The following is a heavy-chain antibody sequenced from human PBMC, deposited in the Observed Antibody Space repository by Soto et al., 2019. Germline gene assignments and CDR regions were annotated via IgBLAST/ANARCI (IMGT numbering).Heavy chain of an antibody. V-gene: IGHV1-8*01. Sequence: ASVKVSCKASGYTFTSYDINWVRQATGQGLELMGWMNPNSGNTGYAQKFQGRVTMTRNTSISTAYMELSSLRSEDTAVYYCARGFSDIVVVVAASDYWGQGTLVTVSS. CDR1: GYTFTSYD. J-gene: IGHJ4*02. CDR2: MNPNSGNT. D-gene: IGHD2-15*01. CDR3: ARGFSDIVVVVAASDY.